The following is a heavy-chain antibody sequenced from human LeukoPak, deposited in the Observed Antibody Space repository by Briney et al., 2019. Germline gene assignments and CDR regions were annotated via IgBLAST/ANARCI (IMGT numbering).Heavy chain of an antibody. CDR3: ARAHYYDSSGYYYVWPANFDY. V-gene: IGHV3-33*01. Sequence: GRSLGLSCAASGFTFSSYGMHWVRQAPGKGLEWVAVIWYDGSNKYYADSVKGRFTISRDNSKNTLYLQMNSLRAEDTAVYYCARAHYYDSSGYYYVWPANFDYWGQGTLVTVSS. CDR2: IWYDGSNK. CDR1: GFTFSSYG. J-gene: IGHJ4*02. D-gene: IGHD3-22*01.